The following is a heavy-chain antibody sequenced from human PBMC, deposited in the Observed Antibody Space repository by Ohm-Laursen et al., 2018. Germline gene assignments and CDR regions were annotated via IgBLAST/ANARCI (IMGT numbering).Heavy chain of an antibody. CDR1: EFTFSKYW. CDR2: IESDGSKT. D-gene: IGHD4-11*01. CDR3: VGGYTTVFHY. V-gene: IGHV3-74*01. Sequence: SLRLSCTASEFTFSKYWMHWVRQAPGKGLVWVSHIESDGSKTTYADSVKGRFTISRDNAKNTLYLQMNSLGAEDTALYYCVGGYTTVFHYWGQGTLVTVSS. J-gene: IGHJ4*02.